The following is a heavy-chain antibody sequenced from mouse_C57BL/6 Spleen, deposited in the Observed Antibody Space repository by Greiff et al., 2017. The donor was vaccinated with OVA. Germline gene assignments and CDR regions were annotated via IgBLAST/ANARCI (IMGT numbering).Heavy chain of an antibody. J-gene: IGHJ3*01. CDR3: ARGHYTSWFAY. CDR2: ISSGSSTI. D-gene: IGHD2-12*01. CDR1: GFTFSDYG. Sequence: EVKLMESGGGLVKPGGSLKLSCAASGFTFSDYGMHWVRQAPEKGLEWVAYISSGSSTIYYADTVKGRFTISRDNAKNTLFLQMTSLRSEDTAMYYCARGHYTSWFAYWGQGTLVTVSA. V-gene: IGHV5-17*01.